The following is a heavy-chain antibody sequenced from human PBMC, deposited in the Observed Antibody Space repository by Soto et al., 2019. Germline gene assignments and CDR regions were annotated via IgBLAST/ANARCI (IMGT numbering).Heavy chain of an antibody. J-gene: IGHJ1*01. CDR2: ISYDGSNK. V-gene: IGHV3-30*18. Sequence: QVQLVESGGGVVQPGRSLRLSCAASGFTFSSYGMHWVRQAPGKGLEWVAVISYDGSNKYYADSVKGRFTISRDNSKNTLYLQMNSLRAEDTAVYYCAKAPDFDWFSPAEYFQHWGQGTLVTVSS. CDR3: AKAPDFDWFSPAEYFQH. D-gene: IGHD3-9*01. CDR1: GFTFSSYG.